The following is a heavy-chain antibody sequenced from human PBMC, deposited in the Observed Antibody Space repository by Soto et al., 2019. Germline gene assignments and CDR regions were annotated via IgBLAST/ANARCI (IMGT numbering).Heavy chain of an antibody. CDR3: ARIPRKYSSSLYYYYYGMDV. CDR1: GFSLSNARMG. J-gene: IGHJ6*02. CDR2: IFSNDEK. Sequence: QVTLKESGPVLVKPTETLTLTCTVSGFSLSNARMGVSWIRQPPGKALEWLAHIFSNDEKSYSTSLKSRLTISKDTSKSQVVLTMTNMDPVDTATYYCARIPRKYSSSLYYYYYGMDVWGQGTTVTVSS. D-gene: IGHD6-6*01. V-gene: IGHV2-26*01.